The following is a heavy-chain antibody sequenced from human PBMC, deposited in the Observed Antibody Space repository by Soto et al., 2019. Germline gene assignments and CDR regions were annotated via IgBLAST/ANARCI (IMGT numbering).Heavy chain of an antibody. D-gene: IGHD6-6*01. J-gene: IGHJ6*02. CDR3: ALWVPDSSSSSFYYYYGMNV. V-gene: IGHV5-10-1*01. Sequence: ESRKLYCTVSGYSFPSYWISWLRQMPGKGLEWMGRIDPSDSYTNYSPSFQAHVTISADKSISTASLQWSSLKASHTAMYYCALWVPDSSSSSFYYYYGMNVWGQGTTVTVSS. CDR2: IDPSDSYT. CDR1: GYSFPSYW.